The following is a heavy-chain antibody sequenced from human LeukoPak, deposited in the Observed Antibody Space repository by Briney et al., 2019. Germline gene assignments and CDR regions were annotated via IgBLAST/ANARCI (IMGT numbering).Heavy chain of an antibody. J-gene: IGHJ4*02. CDR2: IYDSGST. V-gene: IGHV4-59*01. D-gene: IGHD6-19*01. CDR1: GGSISSYY. Sequence: PSETLSLTCTVSGGSISSYYWSWIRQPPGKGLEWIGYIYDSGSTSYSPSLNSRVTISIDASKNQFSLKLSSVTAADTAVYYCARRNLSSGWYRDDFWGQGTLVTVSS. CDR3: ARRNLSSGWYRDDF.